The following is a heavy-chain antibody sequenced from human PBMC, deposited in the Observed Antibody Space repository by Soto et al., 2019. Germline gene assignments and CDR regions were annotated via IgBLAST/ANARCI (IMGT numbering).Heavy chain of an antibody. J-gene: IGHJ2*01. V-gene: IGHV3-72*01. CDR1: GFTFSDHF. Sequence: SGGSLRLSCATSGFTFSDHFMDWVRQAPGKGLEWVGLTRNKADSYTTDYAESVKGRFTISRDDSERSLYLQMTSLKTEDTAVYYCARRSSNNWYFDLWGRGTLVTVSS. D-gene: IGHD4-4*01. CDR3: ARRSSNNWYFDL. CDR2: TRNKADSYTT.